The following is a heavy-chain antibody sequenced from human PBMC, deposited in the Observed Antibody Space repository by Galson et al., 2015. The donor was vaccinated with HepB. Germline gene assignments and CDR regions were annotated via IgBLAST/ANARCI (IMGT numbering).Heavy chain of an antibody. CDR2: IRSKAYGGTT. J-gene: IGHJ4*02. V-gene: IGHV3-49*03. CDR1: GFTFGDYA. D-gene: IGHD5-12*01. Sequence: SLRLSCAASGFTFGDYAMSWFRQAPGKGLEWVGFIRSKAYGGTTEYAASVKGRFTISRDDSKSIAYLQMNSLKTEDTAVYYCTRDMWGGYDPDICFDYWGQGTLVTVSS. CDR3: TRDMWGGYDPDICFDY.